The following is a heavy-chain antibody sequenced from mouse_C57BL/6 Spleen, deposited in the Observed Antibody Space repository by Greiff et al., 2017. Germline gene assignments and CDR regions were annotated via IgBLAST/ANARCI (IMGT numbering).Heavy chain of an antibody. J-gene: IGHJ2*01. Sequence: EVQLQQSGPVLVKPGASVKMSCKASGYTFTDYYMNWVKQSHGKSLEWIGFINPYNGGTSYNQKFKGKATLTVDKSSSTAYMELNSLTSEDSAVYYCARKGYGRTFDYWGQGTTLTVSS. CDR1: GYTFTDYY. CDR3: ARKGYGRTFDY. V-gene: IGHV1-19*01. CDR2: INPYNGGT. D-gene: IGHD1-1*01.